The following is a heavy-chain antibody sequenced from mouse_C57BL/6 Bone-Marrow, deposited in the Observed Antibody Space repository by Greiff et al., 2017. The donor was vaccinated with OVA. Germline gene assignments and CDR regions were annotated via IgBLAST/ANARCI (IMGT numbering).Heavy chain of an antibody. CDR3: ARWSRRGYWYFDV. CDR2: INPGSGGT. V-gene: IGHV1-54*01. Sequence: QGQLKESGAELVSPVTSVKVSCKASGYAFTNYLIEWVKQRPGQGLEWIGVINPGSGGTNYNEKFKGKATLTADKSSSTAYMQLSSLTSEDSAVYFCARWSRRGYWYFDVWGTGTTVTVSS. D-gene: IGHD1-1*01. CDR1: GYAFTNYL. J-gene: IGHJ1*03.